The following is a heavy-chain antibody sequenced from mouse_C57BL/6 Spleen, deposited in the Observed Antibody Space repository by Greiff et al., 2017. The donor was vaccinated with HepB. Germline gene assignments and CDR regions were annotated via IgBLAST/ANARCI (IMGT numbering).Heavy chain of an antibody. CDR3: TGSGYDDY. V-gene: IGHV6-3*01. Sequence: DVQLQESGGGLVQPGGSMKLSCVASGFTFSNYWMNWVRQSPEKGLEWVAQIRLKSDNYATHYAESVKGRFTISRDDSKSSVYLQMNNLRAEDTGIYYCTGSGYDDYWGQGTTLTVSS. D-gene: IGHD2-10*02. CDR1: GFTFSNYW. CDR2: IRLKSDNYAT. J-gene: IGHJ2*01.